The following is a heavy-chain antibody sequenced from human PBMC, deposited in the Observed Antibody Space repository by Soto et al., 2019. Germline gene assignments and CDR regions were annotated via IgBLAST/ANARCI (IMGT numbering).Heavy chain of an antibody. J-gene: IGHJ4*02. CDR3: ASSQKGYNWNYFDH. Sequence: SETLSLTCAVSGGSISGSYYYWGWLRQSPGRGPEWIGSVFYTGFTSYNPSLESRVSVSVDTSKNQFSLKVSAVTAADTAAYYCASSQKGYNWNYFDHWGQGALVTVSS. CDR2: VFYTGFT. D-gene: IGHD1-20*01. V-gene: IGHV4-39*01. CDR1: GGSISGSYYY.